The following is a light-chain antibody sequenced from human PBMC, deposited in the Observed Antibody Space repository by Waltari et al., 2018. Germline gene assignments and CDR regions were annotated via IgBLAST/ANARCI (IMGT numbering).Light chain of an antibody. Sequence: DIQMTQSPSSLSASVGERVTITCQASQDIMNYLNWFQQKPGKAPKLLIFDATNLETGVPSRFSGSGSGADFTFTISSLQPEDVATYYCQQYDYLPALTFGGGTKVEIK. CDR3: QQYDYLPALT. J-gene: IGKJ4*01. V-gene: IGKV1-33*01. CDR2: DAT. CDR1: QDIMNY.